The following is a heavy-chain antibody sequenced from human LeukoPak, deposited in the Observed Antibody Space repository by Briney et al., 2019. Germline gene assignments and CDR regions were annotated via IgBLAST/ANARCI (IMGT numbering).Heavy chain of an antibody. Sequence: PGGYLRLYCAGSGFTFDDHAMHWVRQAPGQGLEWVSGISWNSGSIAYADSVKGRFTISRDNTKNSLYLQMNRLRAEDTALYYLVRVAVSTCSLGGFDHWGQGTRVT. J-gene: IGHJ4*02. CDR3: VRVAVSTCSLGGFDH. CDR2: ISWNSGSI. D-gene: IGHD5/OR15-5a*01. CDR1: GFTFDDHA. V-gene: IGHV3-9*01.